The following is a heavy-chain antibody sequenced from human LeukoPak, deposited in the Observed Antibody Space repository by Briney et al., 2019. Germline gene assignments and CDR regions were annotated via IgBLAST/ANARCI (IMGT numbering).Heavy chain of an antibody. J-gene: IGHJ4*02. V-gene: IGHV4-34*01. Sequence: KSSETLSLTCAVYGGSLSGYYWTWIRQPPGKGLEWIGEIKQSERTNYNPSLKCRVTISIDTSKNQFSLKLTSVTAADTAVYYCAREGLKNVHNPLGYWGQGTLVTVPS. CDR2: IKQSERT. CDR1: GGSLSGYY. CDR3: AREGLKNVHNPLGY. D-gene: IGHD5-24*01.